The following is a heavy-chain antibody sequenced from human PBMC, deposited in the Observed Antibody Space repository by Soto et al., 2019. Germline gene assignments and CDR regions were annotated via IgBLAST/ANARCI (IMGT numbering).Heavy chain of an antibody. CDR2: IIPIFGTE. CDR3: STSVYCSTTRCYYYYGLDV. D-gene: IGHD2-2*01. V-gene: IGHV1-69*01. Sequence: QVQLVQSGAEVKKPGSSVKVSCKVSGGTFSSHSINWVRQAPGQGPEWMGGIIPIFGTENYAQKFQGRVTMTADESTSTAYMELSSLTSEDTALYYFSTSVYCSTTRCYYYYGLDVWGQGTTVIVSS. J-gene: IGHJ6*02. CDR1: GGTFSSHS.